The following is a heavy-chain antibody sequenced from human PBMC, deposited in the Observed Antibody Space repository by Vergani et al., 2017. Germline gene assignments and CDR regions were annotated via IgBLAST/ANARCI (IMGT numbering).Heavy chain of an antibody. D-gene: IGHD2-2*01. V-gene: IGHV1-69*02. J-gene: IGHJ6*02. Sequence: QVQLVQSGAEVKKPGSSVKVSCKASGGTFSSYTISWVRQAPGQGLEWMGRIIPILGIANYAQKFHGRVTITADKSTSTAYMELSSLRSEDTAVYYCARQGYCSSTSCYGYYYYYGMDVWGQGTTVTVSS. CDR3: ARQGYCSSTSCYGYYYYYGMDV. CDR2: IIPILGIA. CDR1: GGTFSSYT.